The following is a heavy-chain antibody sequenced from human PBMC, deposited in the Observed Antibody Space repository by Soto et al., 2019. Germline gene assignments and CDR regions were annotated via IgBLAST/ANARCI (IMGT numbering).Heavy chain of an antibody. D-gene: IGHD2-8*01. Sequence: SEPLSLTCAVSGYYITSGYYWGWIRQPPGKGREWIGNIFHSGNTFYIPCLKSRVTISVDTCRNQFSLPLNSVTAADTAVYYCARDHLDKRQTNGYYYGMDVWGQGTTVT. V-gene: IGHV4-38-2*01. J-gene: IGHJ6*02. CDR3: ARDHLDKRQTNGYYYGMDV. CDR1: GYYITSGYY. CDR2: IFHSGNT.